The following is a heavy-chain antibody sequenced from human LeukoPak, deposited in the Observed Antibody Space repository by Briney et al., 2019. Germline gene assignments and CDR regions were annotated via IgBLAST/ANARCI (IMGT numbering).Heavy chain of an antibody. V-gene: IGHV3-21*04. CDR1: GFTFSSYS. CDR2: ISSSGRYI. Sequence: GGSLRLSCAASGFTFSSYSMNWVRQAPGKGLEWVSSISSSGRYIYSADSLKGRFTISRDNSKNTLSLQMSSLRVEDTAVYYCAKGLSSGRMFYFDYWGQGTPVTVSS. CDR3: AKGLSSGRMFYFDY. J-gene: IGHJ4*02. D-gene: IGHD6-19*01.